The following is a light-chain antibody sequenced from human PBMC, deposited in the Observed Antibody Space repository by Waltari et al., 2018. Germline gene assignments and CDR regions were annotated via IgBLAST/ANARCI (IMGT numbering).Light chain of an antibody. J-gene: IGLJ2*01. CDR1: ISDVGSYNR. V-gene: IGLV2-18*02. Sequence: QSALTQPPSVSGSPGQSVTIPCTGTISDVGSYNRVSWYQQPPGTAPNLMIYEVSTRPSWFPDRFAGSQSGNTASLTISGLQAEDEADYYCNSYTGSNTLVFGGGTKLTVL. CDR2: EVS. CDR3: NSYTGSNTLV.